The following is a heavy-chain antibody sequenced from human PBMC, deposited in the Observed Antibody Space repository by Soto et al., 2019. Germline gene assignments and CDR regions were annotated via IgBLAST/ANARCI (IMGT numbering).Heavy chain of an antibody. CDR2: INSDGSST. D-gene: IGHD3-10*01. CDR3: AILITRSYMDV. CDR1: GFTFSSYW. J-gene: IGHJ6*03. Sequence: GGSLRLSCAASGFTFSSYWMHWVRQAPGKGLVWVSRINSDGSSTSYADSVKGRFTISRDNAKNTLYLQMNSLRAEDTAVYYCAILITRSYMDVWGKGTTVTVSS. V-gene: IGHV3-74*01.